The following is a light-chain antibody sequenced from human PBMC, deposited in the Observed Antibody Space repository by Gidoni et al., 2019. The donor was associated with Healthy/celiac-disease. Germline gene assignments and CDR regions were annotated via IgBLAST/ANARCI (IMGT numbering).Light chain of an antibody. V-gene: IGKV2D-29*02. Sequence: KPGQSPQLLIYEVSNRFSGVPDRFSGSGSGTDFTLKISRVEAEDVGVYYCMQRPTFFTFGPGTKVDIK. CDR3: MQRPTFFT. J-gene: IGKJ3*01. CDR2: EVS.